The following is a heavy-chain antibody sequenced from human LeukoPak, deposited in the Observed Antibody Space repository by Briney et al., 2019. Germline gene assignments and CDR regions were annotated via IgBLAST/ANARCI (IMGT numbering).Heavy chain of an antibody. V-gene: IGHV1-18*01. J-gene: IGHJ3*02. Sequence: RASVKVSCKASGYTFTSYGISWVRQAPGQGLAWMGWISAYNGNTNYAQKLQGRVTMTTDTSTSTAYMELRSLRSDDTAVYYCARVTSGVYDSSGYTDAFDIWGQGTMATVSS. D-gene: IGHD3-22*01. CDR1: GYTFTSYG. CDR3: ARVTSGVYDSSGYTDAFDI. CDR2: ISAYNGNT.